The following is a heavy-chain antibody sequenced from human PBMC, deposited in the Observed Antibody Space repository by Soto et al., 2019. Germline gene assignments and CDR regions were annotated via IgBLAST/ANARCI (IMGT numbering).Heavy chain of an antibody. J-gene: IGHJ5*02. Sequence: VNVSCKASGYTFFTYDISWVRQAPGQGLEWMGWISTYSGDTKYAQKFQGRVTMTTDTSTTTAYLELRSLRSDDTAVYYCARHHGPTTSENWFDPWGQGTLVTVSS. V-gene: IGHV1-18*01. CDR3: ARHHGPTTSENWFDP. D-gene: IGHD5-12*01. CDR2: ISTYSGDT. CDR1: GYTFFTYD.